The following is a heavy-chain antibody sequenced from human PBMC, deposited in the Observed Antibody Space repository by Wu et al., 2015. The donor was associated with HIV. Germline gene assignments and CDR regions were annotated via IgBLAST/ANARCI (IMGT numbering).Heavy chain of an antibody. V-gene: IGHV1-46*01. J-gene: IGHJ5*02. Sequence: QVHLVQSGAEMKRPGSSVKVSCKASGGTFTNFAFSWVRLAPGQGLEWMGIINPKGGSPSYAQKFLDRVTITSDTSTSTFYMEVSSLRSDDTAVYYCARDHSNTAWDRPCWWFDPWGQGTLVTVSS. D-gene: IGHD1-26*01. CDR1: GGTFTNFA. CDR3: ARDHSNTAWDRPCWWFDP. CDR2: INPKGGSP.